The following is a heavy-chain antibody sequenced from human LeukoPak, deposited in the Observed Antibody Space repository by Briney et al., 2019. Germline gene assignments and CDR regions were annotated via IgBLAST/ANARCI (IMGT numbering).Heavy chain of an antibody. V-gene: IGHV4-30-4*08. J-gene: IGHJ4*02. CDR2: IYYSGST. CDR1: GGSISSGDYY. Sequence: SETLSLTCTVSGGSISSGDYYWSWIRQPPGKGLEWIGYIYYSGSTYYNPSLKSRVTISVDTPKNQFSLKLSSVTAADTAVYYCPSWIVGATFYFDYWGQGTLVTVSS. CDR3: PSWIVGATFYFDY. D-gene: IGHD1-26*01.